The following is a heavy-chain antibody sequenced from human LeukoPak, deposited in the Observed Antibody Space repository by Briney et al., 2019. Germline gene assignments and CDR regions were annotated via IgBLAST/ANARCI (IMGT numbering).Heavy chain of an antibody. J-gene: IGHJ3*02. Sequence: ASVKVSCKASGYTFTSYAMHWVRQAPGQRLEWMGWINGGNGNTKHSQKFQGRVSFTRDTSASTAYMELSSLRSEDTAIYYCAREVGTPQAFDIWGQGTMVTVSS. CDR2: INGGNGNT. CDR1: GYTFTSYA. V-gene: IGHV1-3*01. D-gene: IGHD1-26*01. CDR3: AREVGTPQAFDI.